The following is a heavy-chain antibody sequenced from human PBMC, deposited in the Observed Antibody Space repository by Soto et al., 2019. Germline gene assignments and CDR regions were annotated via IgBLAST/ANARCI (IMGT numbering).Heavy chain of an antibody. V-gene: IGHV2-5*02. CDR3: AHQTGLDAFDI. Sequence: QITLKESGPTLVKPTQTLTLTCTFSGFSLSTSGVGVGWIRQPPGKALEWLALIYWDDDKRYSPSLKSRLTITTDTSKNQVVLPMTNMDPVDTATYYCAHQTGLDAFDIWGQGTMVTVSS. CDR2: IYWDDDK. CDR1: GFSLSTSGVG. D-gene: IGHD1-1*01. J-gene: IGHJ3*02.